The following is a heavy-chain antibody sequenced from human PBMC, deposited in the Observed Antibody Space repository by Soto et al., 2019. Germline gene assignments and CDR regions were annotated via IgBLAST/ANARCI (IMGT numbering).Heavy chain of an antibody. Sequence: GASVKVSCKAYGGTFSSYAISWVRQAPGQGLEWMGGIIHIFGTANNAQKSQGRVTITADESTSTAYMELSSLRSEDTAVYYCAREDIVLVPAALYYYYGMDVWGQGTTVTVSS. CDR1: GGTFSSYA. CDR2: IIHIFGTA. CDR3: AREDIVLVPAALYYYYGMDV. J-gene: IGHJ6*02. D-gene: IGHD2-2*01. V-gene: IGHV1-69*13.